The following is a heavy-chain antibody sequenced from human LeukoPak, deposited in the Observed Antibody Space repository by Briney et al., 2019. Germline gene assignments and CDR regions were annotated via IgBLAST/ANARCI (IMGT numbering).Heavy chain of an antibody. CDR3: ARDSHESMITFGGVIAT. D-gene: IGHD3-16*02. Sequence: SVKVSCKASGGTFSSYTISWVRQAPGQGLEWMGRIIPILGIANYAQKFQGRVTVTADKSTSTAYMELSSLRSEDTAVYYCARDSHESMITFGGVIATWGQGTLVTVSS. V-gene: IGHV1-69*04. CDR2: IIPILGIA. J-gene: IGHJ4*02. CDR1: GGTFSSYT.